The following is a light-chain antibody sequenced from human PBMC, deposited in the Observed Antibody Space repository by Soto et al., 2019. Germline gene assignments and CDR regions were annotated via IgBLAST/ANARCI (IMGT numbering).Light chain of an antibody. CDR1: QGLTSNF. CDR3: QQYVTAPRT. Sequence: EIVLTQSPGTLSLSPGERATLSCRASQGLTSNFLAWYQQKPGQAPSLLIYGASNRATGVPDRFSGGGSGTDFTLTISRLEPEDFAVYFCQQYVTAPRTVGQGTKVEIK. V-gene: IGKV3-20*01. J-gene: IGKJ1*01. CDR2: GAS.